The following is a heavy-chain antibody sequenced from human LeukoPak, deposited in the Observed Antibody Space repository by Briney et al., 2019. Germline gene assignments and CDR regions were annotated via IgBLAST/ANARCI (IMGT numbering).Heavy chain of an antibody. CDR2: ISGSGGST. CDR3: AKAVASGRSSDY. Sequence: GGSLRLFCAASGFPFNSYAMRWAPQAPGKGLECVSAISGSGGSTYYADSVKGRFTISRDNSKNTVYLQMNSLRAADTAVYYCAKAVASGRSSDYWGQGALVTVSS. V-gene: IGHV3-23*01. CDR1: GFPFNSYA. D-gene: IGHD6-19*01. J-gene: IGHJ4*02.